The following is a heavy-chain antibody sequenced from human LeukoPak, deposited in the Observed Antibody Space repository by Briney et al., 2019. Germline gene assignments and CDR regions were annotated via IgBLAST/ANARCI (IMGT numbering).Heavy chain of an antibody. CDR1: GFTFSSYA. J-gene: IGHJ3*02. Sequence: PGGSLRLSCAASGFTFSSYAVSWVRQAPGKGLEWVSAISGSGGSTYYADSVKGRFTITRDNSKNTLYLQMNSLRAEDTAVYCCAKDHGDYDAFDIWGQGTMVTVSS. CDR2: ISGSGGST. CDR3: AKDHGDYDAFDI. D-gene: IGHD4-17*01. V-gene: IGHV3-23*01.